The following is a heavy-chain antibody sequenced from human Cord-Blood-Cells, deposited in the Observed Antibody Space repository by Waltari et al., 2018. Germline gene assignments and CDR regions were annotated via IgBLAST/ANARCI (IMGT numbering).Heavy chain of an antibody. Sequence: QVQLQQWGAGLFKPSETLSLTCAVYGGSCSGYYCSWVRQPPVKGLEWIGEINHSGSTNYNPSLKSRVTISVDTSKNQFSLKLSSVTAADTAVYYCARDRARVVPAARRGIGNWFDPWGQGTLVTVSS. CDR1: GGSCSGYY. J-gene: IGHJ5*02. CDR2: INHSGST. CDR3: ARDRARVVPAARRGIGNWFDP. V-gene: IGHV4-34*01. D-gene: IGHD2-2*01.